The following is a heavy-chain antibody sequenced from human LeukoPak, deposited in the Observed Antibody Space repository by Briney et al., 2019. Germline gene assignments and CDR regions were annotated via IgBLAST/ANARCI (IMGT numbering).Heavy chain of an antibody. CDR1: RYTFTGYY. Sequence: ASVKVSFKASRYTFTGYYIHWVRQAPGQGLEWMGWVNPNTGGANYVQKFQGRVTMTRDTSISTAYMELSSLRSDDTAVYYCARGGYSYDSSGKAFDMWGQGTMVTVSS. CDR2: VNPNTGGA. V-gene: IGHV1-2*02. D-gene: IGHD3-22*01. J-gene: IGHJ3*02. CDR3: ARGGYSYDSSGKAFDM.